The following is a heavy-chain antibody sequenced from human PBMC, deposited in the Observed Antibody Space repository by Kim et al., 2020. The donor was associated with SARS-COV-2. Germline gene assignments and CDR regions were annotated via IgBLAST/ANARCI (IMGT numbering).Heavy chain of an antibody. CDR2: IKSKTDGGTT. V-gene: IGHV3-15*01. J-gene: IGHJ6*03. Sequence: GGSLRLSCAASGFTFSNAWMSWVRQAPGKGLEWVGRIKSKTDGGTTDYAAPVKGRFTISRDDSKNTLYLQMNSLKTEDTAVYYCTTGYDFWSGYYVNYYYMDVWGKGTPVTVSS. CDR1: GFTFSNAW. CDR3: TTGYDFWSGYYVNYYYMDV. D-gene: IGHD3-3*01.